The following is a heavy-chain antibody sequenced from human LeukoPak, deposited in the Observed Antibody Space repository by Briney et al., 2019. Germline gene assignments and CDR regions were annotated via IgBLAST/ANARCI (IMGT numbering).Heavy chain of an antibody. CDR1: GFTWRTYW. CDR2: IKPGGGEK. J-gene: IGHJ6*03. V-gene: IGHV3-7*01. Sequence: PGGALRLSCAASGFTWRTYWLNGLRQTPGKGLDGVDKIKPGGGEKDQVASVKGQFTIGTDNANNSLYQQMNSLRVEDTAVYYCARVLSGRGSLYDYYYYMDVWGKGTTVTISS. D-gene: IGHD3-10*01. CDR3: ARVLSGRGSLYDYYYYMDV.